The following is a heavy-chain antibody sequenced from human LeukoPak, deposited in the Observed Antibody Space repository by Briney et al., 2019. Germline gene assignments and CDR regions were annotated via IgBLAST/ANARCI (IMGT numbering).Heavy chain of an antibody. CDR2: INPNSGGT. CDR1: GYTFTGYY. Sequence: EASVKVSCRASGYTFTGYYMHWVRQAPGQGLEWMGWINPNSGGTNYAQKFQGRVTMTRDTSISTAYMELSRLRSDDTAVYYCARDQYYYGSGGPVSWGQGTLVTVSS. CDR3: ARDQYYYGSGGPVS. D-gene: IGHD3-10*01. V-gene: IGHV1-2*02. J-gene: IGHJ4*02.